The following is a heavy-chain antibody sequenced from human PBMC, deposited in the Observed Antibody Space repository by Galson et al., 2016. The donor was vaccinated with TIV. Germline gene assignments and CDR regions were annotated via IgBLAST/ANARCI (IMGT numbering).Heavy chain of an antibody. Sequence: SVKVSCKASGYSFSTYDINWVRQAPGQGLEWMGWMNPNSGNTGYSQKFRGRVTMTRNTSERTAYMELSSLTSEDTAVYYFARSGDYGDYWGQGTLVTVSS. CDR1: GYSFSTYD. V-gene: IGHV1-8*01. D-gene: IGHD4-17*01. CDR2: MNPNSGNT. CDR3: ARSGDYGDY. J-gene: IGHJ4*02.